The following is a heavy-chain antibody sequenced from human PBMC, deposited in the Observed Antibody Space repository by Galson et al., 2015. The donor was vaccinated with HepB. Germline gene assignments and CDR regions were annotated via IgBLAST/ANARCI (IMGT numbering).Heavy chain of an antibody. J-gene: IGHJ4*02. CDR1: GFTFSSYA. D-gene: IGHD1-26*01. Sequence: SLRLSCAASGFTFSSYAMHWVRQAPGKGLEWVAVISYDGSNKYYADSVKGRFTISRDNSKNTLYLQMNSLRAEDTAVYYCARGRWDSTGQLDYWGQGTLVTVSS. CDR3: ARGRWDSTGQLDY. V-gene: IGHV3-30*04. CDR2: ISYDGSNK.